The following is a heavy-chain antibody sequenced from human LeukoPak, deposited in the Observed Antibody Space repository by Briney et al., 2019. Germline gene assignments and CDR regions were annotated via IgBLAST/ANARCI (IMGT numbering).Heavy chain of an antibody. CDR1: GYTFNHYG. Sequence: ASVKVSCKSSGYTFNHYGIIWMRQAPGQGLEWMGWISCYNGDTRYAQNFKGRVTMTTDTSTSTVYMEVRSLTSDDTAVYYCARDPTNTSGYRVYHDYWGQGALVTVSS. CDR3: ARDPTNTSGYRVYHDY. D-gene: IGHD5/OR15-5a*01. V-gene: IGHV1-18*01. CDR2: ISCYNGDT. J-gene: IGHJ4*02.